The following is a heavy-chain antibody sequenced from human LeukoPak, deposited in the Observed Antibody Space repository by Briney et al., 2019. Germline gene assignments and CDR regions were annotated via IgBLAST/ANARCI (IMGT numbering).Heavy chain of an antibody. CDR1: GFTFSSYA. D-gene: IGHD3-22*01. V-gene: IGHV3-23*01. J-gene: IGHJ3*02. Sequence: GGSLRLSCAASGFTFSSYAMSWVRQAPGKGLEWVSSSGDNTRYADAVKGRFTISRDNSQNTLDLQMNGLRAEDTAVYYCAKSWGYYDSSNYYAFEIWGQGTMVTVSS. CDR3: AKSWGYYDSSNYYAFEI. CDR2: SGDNT.